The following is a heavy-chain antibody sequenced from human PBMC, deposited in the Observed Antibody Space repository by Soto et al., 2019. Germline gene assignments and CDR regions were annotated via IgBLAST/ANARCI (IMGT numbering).Heavy chain of an antibody. Sequence: QVQLVQSGAEVKKPGASVKVSCKAPRYIFTAYFMHWVRQAPGQGLEWMGWINPNNGATHYGLSFQGRATMTRDTSISTAYMELSSLRSDDTAVYYCASHAPGARFDPWGQGTLVIVSS. CDR3: ASHAPGARFDP. J-gene: IGHJ5*02. V-gene: IGHV1-2*02. CDR1: RYIFTAYF. CDR2: INPNNGAT.